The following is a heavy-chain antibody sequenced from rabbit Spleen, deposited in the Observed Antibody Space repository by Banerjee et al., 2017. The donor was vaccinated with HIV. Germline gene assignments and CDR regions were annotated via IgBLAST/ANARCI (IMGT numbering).Heavy chain of an antibody. Sequence: QSVEESGGDLVKPGGTLTLTCTVSGIDFSSYYYMSWVRQAPGKGLEWIAYIDTGSSGSTYYASWAKGRFTISKTSSTTVTLKMTSLTAADTATYFCAREISAYFDLWGPGTLVTVS. D-gene: IGHD1-1*01. CDR3: AREISAYFDL. V-gene: IGHV1S40*01. CDR1: GIDFSSYYY. CDR2: IDTGSSGST. J-gene: IGHJ6*01.